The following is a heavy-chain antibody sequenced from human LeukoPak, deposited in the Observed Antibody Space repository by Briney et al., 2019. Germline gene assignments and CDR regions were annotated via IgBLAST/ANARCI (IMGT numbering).Heavy chain of an antibody. J-gene: IGHJ3*02. Sequence: SETLSLTCAVYGESFSGYYWSWIRQPPGKGLEWIGEINHSGSTNYNPSLKSRVTISVDTSKNQFSLKLSSVTAADTAVYYCAIGLRIAVAAQKGAVAFDIWGQGTMVTVSS. V-gene: IGHV4-34*01. CDR2: INHSGST. CDR1: GESFSGYY. D-gene: IGHD6-19*01. CDR3: AIGLRIAVAAQKGAVAFDI.